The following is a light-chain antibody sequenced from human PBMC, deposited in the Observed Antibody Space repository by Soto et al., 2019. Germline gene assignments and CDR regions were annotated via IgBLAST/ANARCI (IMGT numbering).Light chain of an antibody. Sequence: IQLTQSPSSLSASIGDRLTITCRASQDISSFLAWYQLKPGKAPKLLIYAASTLQSGVPSRFSGSGSGTHFTLTISSLQPEDFATYFCQQLNSYPLTFGQGTRLEIK. CDR2: AAS. J-gene: IGKJ5*01. V-gene: IGKV1-9*01. CDR3: QQLNSYPLT. CDR1: QDISSF.